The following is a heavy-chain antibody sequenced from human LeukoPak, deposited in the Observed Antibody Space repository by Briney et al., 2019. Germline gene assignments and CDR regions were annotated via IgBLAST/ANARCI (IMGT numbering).Heavy chain of an antibody. Sequence: GGSLRLXCAASGFTFSSYSMNWVRQAPGKELEWVSSISSSSSYIYYADSVKGRFTISRDNAKNSLYLQMNSLGAEDTAVYYCASRGGYCSSTSCQGYYFDYWGQGTLVTVSS. J-gene: IGHJ4*02. V-gene: IGHV3-21*01. CDR2: ISSSSSYI. D-gene: IGHD2-2*01. CDR1: GFTFSSYS. CDR3: ASRGGYCSSTSCQGYYFDY.